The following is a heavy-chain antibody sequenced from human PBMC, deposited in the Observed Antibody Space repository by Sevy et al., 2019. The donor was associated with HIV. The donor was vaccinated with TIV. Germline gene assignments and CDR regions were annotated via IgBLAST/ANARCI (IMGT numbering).Heavy chain of an antibody. Sequence: GGSLRLSCTASGFTFGDYVMSWIRQTPGKGLDWVGLIRSKTFGGTTEYVASVKGSFTISRDDSKSIAYLQMSSLKTEDTAVYYCTRIRGTISPFYYFGMDVWGQGTTVTVSS. D-gene: IGHD3-10*01. CDR2: IRSKTFGGTT. V-gene: IGHV3-49*03. CDR3: TRIRGTISPFYYFGMDV. J-gene: IGHJ6*02. CDR1: GFTFGDYV.